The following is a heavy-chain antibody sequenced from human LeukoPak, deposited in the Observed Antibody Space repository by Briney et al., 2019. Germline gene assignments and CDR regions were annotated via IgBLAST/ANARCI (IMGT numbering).Heavy chain of an antibody. Sequence: PGGSLRLSCAASGFTFSINAMAWVRQAPGTGLGWVSAISNSGRNTYYADSVKGRFTISRDNSKNTLYLEMNSLRAEDTAVYYCSNWVEGARPSLDYWGQGALVTVSS. V-gene: IGHV3-23*01. CDR1: GFTFSINA. CDR2: ISNSGRNT. J-gene: IGHJ4*02. D-gene: IGHD6-6*01. CDR3: SNWVEGARPSLDY.